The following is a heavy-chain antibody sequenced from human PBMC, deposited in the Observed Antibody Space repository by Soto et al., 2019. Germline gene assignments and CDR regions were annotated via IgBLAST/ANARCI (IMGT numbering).Heavy chain of an antibody. CDR3: ARREETTLGFDS. V-gene: IGHV5-51*01. J-gene: IGHJ4*02. Sequence: LGESLKISCQGSGYSFTSYWIGWVRQMPGKGLEWMGIIYPNDSDTTYSPSFQGQVTISADKSISTAYLQWSNLKASDTAMYYCARREETTLGFDSWGQGTLVTVSS. D-gene: IGHD1-7*01. CDR2: IYPNDSDT. CDR1: GYSFTSYW.